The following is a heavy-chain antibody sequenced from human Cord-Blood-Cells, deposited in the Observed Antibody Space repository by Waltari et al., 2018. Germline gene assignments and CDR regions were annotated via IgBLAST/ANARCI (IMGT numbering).Heavy chain of an antibody. D-gene: IGHD3-9*01. V-gene: IGHV1-69*01. J-gene: IGHJ4*02. CDR3: ARDRQFGRNYDILTGYYY. CDR1: SYA. Sequence: SYAISWVRQAPGQGLEWMGGIIPIFGTANYAQKFQGRVTITADESTSTAYTELSSLRSEDTAVYYCARDRQFGRNYDILTGYYYWGQGTLVTVSS. CDR2: IIPIFGTA.